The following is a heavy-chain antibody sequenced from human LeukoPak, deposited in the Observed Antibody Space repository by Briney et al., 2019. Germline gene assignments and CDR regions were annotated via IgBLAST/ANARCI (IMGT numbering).Heavy chain of an antibody. CDR2: INPNSGGP. J-gene: IGHJ4*02. D-gene: IGHD6-19*01. CDR1: GYTFTGYY. Sequence: ASVKVSCKASGYTFTGYYMHWVRQAPGQGLEWMGWINPNSGGPNYAQKFQGRVTMTRDTSISTANMELSSLRSDDTAVYYWAREDSSGGLFYWGQGTLVTVSS. CDR3: AREDSSGGLFY. V-gene: IGHV1-2*02.